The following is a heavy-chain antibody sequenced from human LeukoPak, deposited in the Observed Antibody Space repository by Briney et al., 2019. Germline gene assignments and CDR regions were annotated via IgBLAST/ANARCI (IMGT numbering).Heavy chain of an antibody. CDR1: GFTFSSYS. V-gene: IGHV3-21*01. CDR2: ISSSSSYI. CDR3: ARDRDAIAVAGTLDY. J-gene: IGHJ4*02. Sequence: GGSLGLSCAASGFTFSSYSMNWVRQAPGKGLEWVSSISSSSSYIYYADSVKGRFTISRDNAKNSLYLQMNSLRAEDTAVYYCARDRDAIAVAGTLDYWGQGTLVTVSS. D-gene: IGHD6-19*01.